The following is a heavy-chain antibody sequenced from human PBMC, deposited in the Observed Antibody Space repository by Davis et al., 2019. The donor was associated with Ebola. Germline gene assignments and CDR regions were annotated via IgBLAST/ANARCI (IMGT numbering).Heavy chain of an antibody. CDR1: GFTFSSYW. V-gene: IGHV3-7*01. CDR2: IKQDGSEK. J-gene: IGHJ3*02. D-gene: IGHD6-13*01. CDR3: AKVGQLDAFDI. Sequence: PGGSLRLSCAASGFTFSSYWMSWVRQAPGKGLEWVANIKQDGSEKYYVDSVKGRFTISRDNSKNTLYLQMNSLRAEDTAVYYCAKVGQLDAFDIWGQGTMVTVSS.